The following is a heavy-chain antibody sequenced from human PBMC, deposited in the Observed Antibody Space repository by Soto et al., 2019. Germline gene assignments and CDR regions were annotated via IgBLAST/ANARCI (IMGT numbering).Heavy chain of an antibody. V-gene: IGHV3-11*06. CDR3: ARGGSDWAVDY. CDR1: GFTFSDSY. D-gene: IGHD5-12*01. Sequence: GGSLRLSCAASGFTFSDSYMSWIRQAPGKGLEWVSYISTSSIYTNYAESVKGRFTISRDNAKNSLYLQMNSLRADDTAVYYCARGGSDWAVDYWGQGTLVTVSS. J-gene: IGHJ4*02. CDR2: ISTSSIYT.